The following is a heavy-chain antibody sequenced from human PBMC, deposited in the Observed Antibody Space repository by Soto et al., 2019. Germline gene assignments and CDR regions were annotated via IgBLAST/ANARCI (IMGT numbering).Heavy chain of an antibody. CDR2: ISYRGST. V-gene: IGHV4-59*01. Sequence: SETLSLTCTVSAGSITTSYWSWIRQPLGKALEWIGYISYRGSTNYNPSLKSRLTISIDTSKSQISLKLTSMTSADTAVYYCARWGIVGREVNTWFDPWGEGALVT. CDR3: ARWGIVGREVNTWFDP. J-gene: IGHJ5*02. D-gene: IGHD3-22*01. CDR1: AGSITTSY.